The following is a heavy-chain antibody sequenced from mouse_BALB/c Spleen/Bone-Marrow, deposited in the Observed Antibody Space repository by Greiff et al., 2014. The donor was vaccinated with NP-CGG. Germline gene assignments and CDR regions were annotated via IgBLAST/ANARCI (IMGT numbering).Heavy chain of an antibody. D-gene: IGHD1-1*02. CDR2: ISHGGGTT. CDR3: TSHGGYHPYYYAMDN. Sequence: VQLKESGGGLVKPGGSLKLSCAASGFAFSSYDMSWVRQTPEKRLEWVAYISHGGGTTYYSDTVKGRFTSSRDNAKNTLYLQMSRLKSEDTAIYYCTSHGGYHPYYYAMDNWGQGTSVTVSS. J-gene: IGHJ4*01. V-gene: IGHV5-12-1*01. CDR1: GFAFSSYD.